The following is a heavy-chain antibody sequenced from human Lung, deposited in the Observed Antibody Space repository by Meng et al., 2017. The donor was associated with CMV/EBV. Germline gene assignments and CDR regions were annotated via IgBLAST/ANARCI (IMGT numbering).Heavy chain of an antibody. V-gene: IGHV3-23*03. Sequence: GESLKISCAASGFAFSTYAMSWVRQAPGKGLEWVSVICSGGVATYYADSVKGRFTISRDNSNNTLFLQMNSLDAEDTAVYYCAKIGSFTYYYYGMDVWGQGTTVTVSS. J-gene: IGHJ6*02. CDR2: ICSGGVAT. CDR1: GFAFSTYA. D-gene: IGHD1-26*01. CDR3: AKIGSFTYYYYGMDV.